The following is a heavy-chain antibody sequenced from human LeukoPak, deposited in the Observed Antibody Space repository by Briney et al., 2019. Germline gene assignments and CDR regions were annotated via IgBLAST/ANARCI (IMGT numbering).Heavy chain of an antibody. CDR3: AKENPDLGLLIIDY. Sequence: GGSLRLSCAASGFTFTNCAMSWVRQAPGKGLEWVSAIGGSGADTHYRNSVQGRFTISRDNFKNTLYLQMNSLGAEDTAIYYCAKENPDLGLLIIDYWGQGTLVTVSS. D-gene: IGHD3-3*01. CDR1: GFTFTNCA. CDR2: IGGSGADT. V-gene: IGHV3-23*01. J-gene: IGHJ4*02.